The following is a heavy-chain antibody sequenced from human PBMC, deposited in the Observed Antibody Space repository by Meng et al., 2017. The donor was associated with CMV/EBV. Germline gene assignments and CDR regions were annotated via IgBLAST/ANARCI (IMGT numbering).Heavy chain of an antibody. CDR3: ARERKGDGWFDP. CDR1: GYTFTSYY. V-gene: IGHV1-2*02. CDR2: INCDTGGT. Sequence: ASVKVSCKASGYTFTSYYMHWVRQAPGQGLEWVGCINCDTGGTKYAQKFQDRVTMTRDTSISAAYMDLSRLRADDTAVYYCARERKGDGWFDPWGQGTLVTVSS. J-gene: IGHJ5*02. D-gene: IGHD3-16*01.